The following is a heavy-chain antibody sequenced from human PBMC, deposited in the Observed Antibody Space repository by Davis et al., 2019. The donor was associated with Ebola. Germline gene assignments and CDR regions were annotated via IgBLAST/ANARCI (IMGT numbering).Heavy chain of an antibody. D-gene: IGHD3-22*01. CDR3: ARESNYYDSSGYSYYFDY. J-gene: IGHJ4*02. CDR2: ISSSSSYI. Sequence: GESLKISCAASGFTFSSYSMNWVRQAPGKGLEWVSSISSSSSYIYYADSVKGRFTISRDNAKNSLYLQMNSLRAEDTAVYYCARESNYYDSSGYSYYFDYWGQGTLVTVSS. CDR1: GFTFSSYS. V-gene: IGHV3-21*01.